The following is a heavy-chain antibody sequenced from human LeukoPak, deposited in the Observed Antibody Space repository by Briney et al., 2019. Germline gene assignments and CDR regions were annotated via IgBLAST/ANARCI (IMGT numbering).Heavy chain of an antibody. Sequence: SETLSLTCAVYGASFSGYYWSWIRQPPGKGLEWIGEINHSGSTNYNPSLKSRVTISVDTSKNQFSLKLSSVTAADTAVYYCAGRAGPAQRAEDWFDPWGQGTLVTVSS. D-gene: IGHD2-2*01. J-gene: IGHJ5*02. CDR3: AGRAGPAQRAEDWFDP. CDR2: INHSGST. CDR1: GASFSGYY. V-gene: IGHV4-34*01.